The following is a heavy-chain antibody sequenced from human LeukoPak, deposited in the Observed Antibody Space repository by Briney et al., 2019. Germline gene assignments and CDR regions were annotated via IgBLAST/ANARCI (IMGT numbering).Heavy chain of an antibody. CDR3: ARLRPDIVVVPPGAYMDV. CDR1: GGSISSYY. V-gene: IGHV4-59*01. Sequence: PSETLSLTCTVSGGSISSYYWSWIRQPPGKGLEWIGYIYYSGSTNYNPSLKSRVTISVDTSKNQFSLKLSSVTAADTAVYYCARLRPDIVVVPPGAYMDVWGNGTTVTVSS. D-gene: IGHD2-2*01. CDR2: IYYSGST. J-gene: IGHJ6*03.